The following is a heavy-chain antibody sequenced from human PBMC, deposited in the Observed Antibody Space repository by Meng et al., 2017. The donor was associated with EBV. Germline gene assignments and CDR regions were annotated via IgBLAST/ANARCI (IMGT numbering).Heavy chain of an antibody. CDR3: ARGRWLQPGSYFDY. CDR1: GGSFSGYY. CDR2: INHSGST. V-gene: IGHV4-34*01. D-gene: IGHD5-24*01. J-gene: IGHJ4*02. Sequence: QGQQQELGAGVLKPSATLSLTCAVYGGSFSGYYWSWIRQPPGKGLEWIGEINHSGSTNYNPSLKSRVTISVDTSKNQFSLKLSSVTAADTAVYYCARGRWLQPGSYFDYWGQGTLVTVSS.